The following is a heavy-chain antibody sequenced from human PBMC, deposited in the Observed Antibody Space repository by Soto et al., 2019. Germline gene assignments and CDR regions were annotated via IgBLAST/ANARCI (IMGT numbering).Heavy chain of an antibody. J-gene: IGHJ6*04. CDR1: GFTFSSYG. CDR2: IWYDGSNK. D-gene: IGHD3-9*01. CDR3: ARVRTPWGGFDWLLYR. Sequence: GGSLRLSCAASGFTFSSYGMHWVRQAPGKGLEWVAVIWYDGSNKYYADSVKGRFTISRDNSKNTLYLQMNSLRAEDTAVYYCARVRTPWGGFDWLLYRWGKGTTVTVSS. V-gene: IGHV3-33*01.